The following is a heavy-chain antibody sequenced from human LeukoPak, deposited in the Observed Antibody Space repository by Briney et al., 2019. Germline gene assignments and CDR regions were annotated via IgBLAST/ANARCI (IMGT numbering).Heavy chain of an antibody. V-gene: IGHV3-49*04. CDR2: IRSKAYGGTT. J-gene: IGHJ4*02. CDR3: TRVVSGSYFFPPDY. Sequence: GGSLRLSCTASGFTFGDYAMSWVRQARGKWLEWVCFIRSKAYGGTTEYAASVKGRFTISRDDSKSIAYLQMNSLKTEDTAVYYCTRVVSGSYFFPPDYWGQGTLVTVSS. CDR1: GFTFGDYA. D-gene: IGHD1-26*01.